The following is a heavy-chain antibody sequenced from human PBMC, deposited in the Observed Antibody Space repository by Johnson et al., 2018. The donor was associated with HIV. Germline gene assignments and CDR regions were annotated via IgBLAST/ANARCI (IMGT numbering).Heavy chain of an antibody. CDR3: ARDIMITFGGNAFDI. V-gene: IGHV3-30-3*01. CDR2: ISYDGSNK. J-gene: IGHJ3*02. CDR1: GFTFSSYA. Sequence: QVQLVESGGGVVQPGRSLRLSCAASGFTFSSYAMHWVRQAPGKGLEWVAVISYDGSNKYYADSVKGRFTISRDNSKNTLYLQMNSLRAEDSAVYYCARDIMITFGGNAFDIWGQGTMVTVSS. D-gene: IGHD3-16*01.